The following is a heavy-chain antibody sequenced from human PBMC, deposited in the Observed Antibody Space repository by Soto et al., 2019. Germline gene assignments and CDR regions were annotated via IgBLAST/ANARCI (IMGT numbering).Heavy chain of an antibody. CDR1: GGSISSRSYY. CDR2: IYYSGSNYGGSN. CDR3: ARRGTTTGEIGYFHH. J-gene: IGHJ1*01. Sequence: QPQLQESGPGLVKPSETLSLTCTVSGGSISSRSYYWGWIRQPPGKGLEWIGRIYYSGSNYGGSNYYNPSLKSRVTISVDTSKNQVALKLSSVTAADTAVYYCARRGTTTGEIGYFHHWGQVSLVTVSS. D-gene: IGHD7-27*01. V-gene: IGHV4-39*01.